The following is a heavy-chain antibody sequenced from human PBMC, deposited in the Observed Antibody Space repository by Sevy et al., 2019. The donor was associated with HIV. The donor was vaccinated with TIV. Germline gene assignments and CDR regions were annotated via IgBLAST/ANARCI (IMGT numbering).Heavy chain of an antibody. D-gene: IGHD1-26*01. J-gene: IGHJ4*02. CDR1: GFTFSSPS. Sequence: GGSLRLSCAASGFTFSSPSMNWVRQAPGKGLEWVASISSTSSYIYHADSVKGRFTVSRDNAKNSLFLQMNNLRVDDTAVYYCAREAQVVGVDLDFWGQGTLVTVSS. V-gene: IGHV3-21*01. CDR3: AREAQVVGVDLDF. CDR2: ISSTSSYI.